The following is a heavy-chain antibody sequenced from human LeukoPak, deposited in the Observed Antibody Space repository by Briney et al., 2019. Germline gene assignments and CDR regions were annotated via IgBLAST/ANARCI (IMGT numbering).Heavy chain of an antibody. J-gene: IGHJ4*02. CDR2: IYYSGST. CDR1: GDSVASGGYY. CDR3: ARWAYSTDWYQYFDK. Sequence: SETLSLTCTVSGDSVASGGYYWNWIRQPPGKGLEWIGYIYYSGSTNYNPSLKSRVTISVDTSKNQFSLKLSSVTAADTAVYYCARWAYSTDWYQYFDKWGQGTLVTVSS. V-gene: IGHV4-61*08. D-gene: IGHD6-19*01.